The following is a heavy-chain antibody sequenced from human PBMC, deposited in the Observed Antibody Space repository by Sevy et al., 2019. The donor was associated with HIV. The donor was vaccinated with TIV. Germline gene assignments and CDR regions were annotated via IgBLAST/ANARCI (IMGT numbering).Heavy chain of an antibody. CDR3: VTSKEYIYGPKEPNYHYGLDV. D-gene: IGHD5-18*01. J-gene: IGHJ6*02. CDR2: IHHSGST. Sequence: SETLSLTCTVSGGSINSGDYYWTWLRQPPGKGLEWIGYIHHSGSTHHNASLKSRVTISLHTSKNQFSLKLSSLTAADTAVYYCVTSKEYIYGPKEPNYHYGLDVWGQGTTVTVSS. V-gene: IGHV4-30-4*01. CDR1: GGSINSGDYY.